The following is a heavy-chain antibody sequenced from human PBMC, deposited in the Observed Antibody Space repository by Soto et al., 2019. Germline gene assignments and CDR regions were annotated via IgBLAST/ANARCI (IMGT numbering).Heavy chain of an antibody. V-gene: IGHV3-23*01. CDR1: GFTFTSYA. J-gene: IGHJ4*02. Sequence: EVQLLESGGGLVQPGGSLRLSCAVSGFTFTSYAMTWVRQAPGKGLEWVSTISGSGGSTYYEDSVKGRITISRDNSKNTLYLQMNSLRAEDAAVYYGMKGPDIVVVLVSTWGQGTMVTDS. CDR3: MKGPDIVVVLVST. D-gene: IGHD2-15*01. CDR2: ISGSGGST.